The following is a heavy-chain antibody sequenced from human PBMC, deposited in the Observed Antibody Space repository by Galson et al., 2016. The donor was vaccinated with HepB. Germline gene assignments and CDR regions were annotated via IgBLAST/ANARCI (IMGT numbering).Heavy chain of an antibody. D-gene: IGHD6-19*01. CDR3: VKDQEWLVRGHTTPEH. V-gene: IGHV3-30*18. CDR1: GFTFSSYG. Sequence: SLRLSCAASGFTFSSYGMFWVRQGPGKGLEWVAVISYDGRNEYYADSVKGRFSIFRDNSKNTLYLQLNTLRTEDTAVYYCVKDQEWLVRGHTTPEHWGQGTLVTVSS. J-gene: IGHJ1*01. CDR2: ISYDGRNE.